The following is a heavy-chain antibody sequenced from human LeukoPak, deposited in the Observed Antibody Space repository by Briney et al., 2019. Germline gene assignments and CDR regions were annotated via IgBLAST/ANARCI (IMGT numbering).Heavy chain of an antibody. J-gene: IGHJ4*02. V-gene: IGHV3-53*01. Sequence: GGSLRLSCAASGFTVSSNYMSWVRQAPGKGLEWVSVIYSGGSTYYADSVKGRFTISRDNSKNTLYLQMNSLRAEDTAVYYCARDLGYSYGPVYWGQGTLVTVSS. CDR3: ARDLGYSYGPVY. CDR1: GFTVSSNY. D-gene: IGHD5-18*01. CDR2: IYSGGST.